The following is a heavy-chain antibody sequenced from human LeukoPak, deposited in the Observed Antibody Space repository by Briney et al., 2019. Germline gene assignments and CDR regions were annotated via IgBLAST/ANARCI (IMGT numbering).Heavy chain of an antibody. CDR2: INPSGGST. V-gene: IGHV1-46*03. D-gene: IGHD3-3*01. J-gene: IGHJ5*02. Sequence: GASVKVSCKASGYTFTSYYMHWVRQAPGQGLEWMGIINPSGGSTSYAQKFQGRVTLTRDTSTSTVHMELSSLRSEDTAVYYCARDLEYYDFWSGAPSTPFDPWGQGTLVTVSS. CDR1: GYTFTSYY. CDR3: ARDLEYYDFWSGAPSTPFDP.